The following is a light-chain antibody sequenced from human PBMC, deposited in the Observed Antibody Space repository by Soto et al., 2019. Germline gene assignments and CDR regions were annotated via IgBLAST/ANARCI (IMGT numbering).Light chain of an antibody. J-gene: IGKJ3*01. CDR1: QSVSSN. Sequence: EIVMTQSPATLSVSPGERATLSCRASQSVSSNLAWYQQKPGQAPRLLIYGASTRATGIPARFSGSGSGTEFTLTISSLQSEDFAVYYCQQYNNWPSSTFGPGTKVDIK. CDR3: QQYNNWPSST. V-gene: IGKV3-15*01. CDR2: GAS.